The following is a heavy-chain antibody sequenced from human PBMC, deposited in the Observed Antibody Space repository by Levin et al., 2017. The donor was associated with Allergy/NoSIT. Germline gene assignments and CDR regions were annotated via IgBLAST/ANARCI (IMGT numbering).Heavy chain of an antibody. D-gene: IGHD6-19*01. CDR3: ARGPMPVAGVHDY. V-gene: IGHV4-59*01. CDR1: GGSISSYY. J-gene: IGHJ4*02. CDR2: IYYSGST. Sequence: PSETLSLTCTVSGGSISSYYWSWIRQPPGKGLEWIGYIYYSGSTNYNPSLKSRVTISVDTSKNQFSLKLSSVTAADTAVYYCARGPMPVAGVHDYWGQGTLVTVSS.